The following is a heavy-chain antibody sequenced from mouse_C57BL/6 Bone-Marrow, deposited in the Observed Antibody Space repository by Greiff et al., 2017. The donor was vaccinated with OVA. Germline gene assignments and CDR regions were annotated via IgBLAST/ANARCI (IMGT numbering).Heavy chain of an antibody. D-gene: IGHD2-1*01. Sequence: EVKLMASGGGLVKPGGSLKLSCAASGYTFSDYGMHWVRQAPEKGLEWVAYISSGSSTIYYADTVKGRSTISRDNAKNTLFLQMTSLRSEDTAMYYCARGGNYVYFDYWGQGTTLTVSS. CDR1: GYTFSDYG. CDR2: ISSGSSTI. V-gene: IGHV5-17*01. CDR3: ARGGNYVYFDY. J-gene: IGHJ2*01.